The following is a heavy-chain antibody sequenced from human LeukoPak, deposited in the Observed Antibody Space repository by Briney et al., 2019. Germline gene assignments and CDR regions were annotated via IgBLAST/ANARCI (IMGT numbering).Heavy chain of an antibody. CDR3: ARGPGIAAAGPNTDY. CDR2: IYYSGST. Sequence: SETLSLTCTVSGGSISSYYWSWIRQPPGKGLEWLGYIYYSGSTNYNPSLKSRVTISVDTSKNQFSLKLSSVTAADTAVYYCARGPGIAAAGPNTDYWGQGTLVTVSS. J-gene: IGHJ4*02. D-gene: IGHD6-13*01. V-gene: IGHV4-59*01. CDR1: GGSISSYY.